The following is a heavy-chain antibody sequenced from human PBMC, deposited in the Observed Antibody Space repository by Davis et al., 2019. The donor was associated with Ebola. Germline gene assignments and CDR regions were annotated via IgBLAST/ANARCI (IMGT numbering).Heavy chain of an antibody. CDR1: GGTFSNYA. Sequence: SVKVSCKASGGTFSNYAISWVRQAPGQGLEWMGGIIPMFGTANYAQKFLGRVTITADESTTTAYMELSSLRSGDTAVYYCARDVRPCSSITCYLDYYFGMDVWGKGTTVTVSS. J-gene: IGHJ6*04. D-gene: IGHD2-2*01. CDR3: ARDVRPCSSITCYLDYYFGMDV. V-gene: IGHV1-69*13. CDR2: IIPMFGTA.